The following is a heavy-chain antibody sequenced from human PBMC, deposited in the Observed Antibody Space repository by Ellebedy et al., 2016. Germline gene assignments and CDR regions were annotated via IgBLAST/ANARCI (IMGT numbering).Heavy chain of an antibody. Sequence: GESLKISCAASGFTFSSYNINWVRQAPGKGLEWVSYISSSSSTIFYADSVKGRFTISRDNAKNSLYLQMNSLRDEDTAVYYCARARCTNGVCYGFDYWGQGTLVTVSS. CDR3: ARARCTNGVCYGFDY. J-gene: IGHJ4*02. D-gene: IGHD2-8*01. CDR2: ISSSSSTI. CDR1: GFTFSSYN. V-gene: IGHV3-48*02.